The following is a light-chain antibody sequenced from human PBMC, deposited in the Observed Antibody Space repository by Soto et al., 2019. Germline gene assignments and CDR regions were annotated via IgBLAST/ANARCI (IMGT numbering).Light chain of an antibody. J-gene: IGKJ5*01. CDR1: QSVSSSY. Sequence: EIVLTQSPGTLSLSPGERATLSCRASQSVSSSYLAWYQQKPGQAPRLLIYGASSRATGIPDRFSGSGSGTDFTLHISRLEHEDFAVYYCQQYGSPLITFDQGTRREIK. CDR3: QQYGSPLIT. V-gene: IGKV3-20*01. CDR2: GAS.